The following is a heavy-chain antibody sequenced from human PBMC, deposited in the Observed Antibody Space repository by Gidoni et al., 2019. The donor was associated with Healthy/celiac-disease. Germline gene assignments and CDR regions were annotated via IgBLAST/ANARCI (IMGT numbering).Heavy chain of an antibody. CDR3: TTAYKRYTPRGAFDI. J-gene: IGHJ3*02. V-gene: IGHV3-15*07. CDR2: IKSKTDGGTT. D-gene: IGHD1-20*01. CDR1: GFTFSTAW. Sequence: EVQLVESGGGLVKPGGSLRLSCAASGFTFSTAWMNWVRQAPGKGLEWVGRIKSKTDGGTTDYAAPVKGRFTISRDDSKNTLYLQMNSLKTEDTAVYYCTTAYKRYTPRGAFDIWGQGTMVTVSS.